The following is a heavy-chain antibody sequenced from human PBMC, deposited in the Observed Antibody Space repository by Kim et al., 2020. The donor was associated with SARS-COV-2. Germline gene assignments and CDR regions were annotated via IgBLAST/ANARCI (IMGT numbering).Heavy chain of an antibody. CDR1: GFSLSTSGVG. Sequence: SGPTLVNPTQTLTLTCTFSGFSLSTSGVGVGWIRQPPGKALEWLAFIYWDDDKRYSPSLKSRLTITKDTSKNQVVLTMTNMDPVDTATYYCAHTPPLRYFDSRHLQHWGQGTLITVSS. CDR3: AHTPPLRYFDSRHLQH. J-gene: IGHJ1*01. CDR2: IYWDDDK. V-gene: IGHV2-5*02. D-gene: IGHD3-9*01.